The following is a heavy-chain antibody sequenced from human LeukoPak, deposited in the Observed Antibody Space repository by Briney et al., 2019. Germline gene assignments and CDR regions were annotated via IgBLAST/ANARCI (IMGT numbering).Heavy chain of an antibody. CDR2: INSDGSST. J-gene: IGHJ4*02. D-gene: IGHD3-16*02. V-gene: IGHV3-74*01. CDR3: ARNDYVWGSYRSLDY. CDR1: GFTFSSYW. Sequence: PGGSLRLSCAASGFTFSSYWMHWVRQAPGKGLVWVSRINSDGSSTSYADSVKGRFTISRDNAKNTLYLQMNSLRAEDTAVYYCARNDYVWGSYRSLDYWGQGTLVTVSS.